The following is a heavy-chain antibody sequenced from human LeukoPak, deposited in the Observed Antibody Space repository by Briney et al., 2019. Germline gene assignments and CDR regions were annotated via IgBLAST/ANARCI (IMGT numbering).Heavy chain of an antibody. V-gene: IGHV3-9*03. Sequence: GRSLRLSCAASGFTFDDYAMHWVRQAPGKGLEWVSGISWNSGSIGYADSVKGRFTISRDNAKNSLYLQLNSLRAEDMALYYCAKGGYSYGYIVYWGQGTLVTVSS. CDR2: ISWNSGSI. CDR3: AKGGYSYGYIVY. CDR1: GFTFDDYA. D-gene: IGHD5-18*01. J-gene: IGHJ4*02.